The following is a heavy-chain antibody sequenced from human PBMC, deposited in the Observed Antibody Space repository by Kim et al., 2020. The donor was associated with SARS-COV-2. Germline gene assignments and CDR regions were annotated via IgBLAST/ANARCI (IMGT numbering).Heavy chain of an antibody. CDR2: INHSGST. CDR1: GGSFSGYY. D-gene: IGHD5-18*01. Sequence: SETLSLTCAVFGGSFSGYYWSWIRQPPGKGLEWIGEINHSGSTNYNPSLKSRVTISVDTSKNQFSLKLSSVTAADTAVYYCARGPLGGYGYLSDYFDYWGQGTLVTVSS. CDR3: ARGPLGGYGYLSDYFDY. J-gene: IGHJ4*02. V-gene: IGHV4-34*01.